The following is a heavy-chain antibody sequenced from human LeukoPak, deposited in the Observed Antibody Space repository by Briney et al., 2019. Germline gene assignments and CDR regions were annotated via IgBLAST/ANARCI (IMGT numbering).Heavy chain of an antibody. CDR3: ARAQSYDFWSGYYIAY. J-gene: IGHJ4*02. D-gene: IGHD3-3*01. V-gene: IGHV3-21*01. CDR2: ISSSSSYI. CDR1: GFTFSSYS. Sequence: GGSLRLSCAASGFTFSSYSMNWVRQAPGKGLEWVLSISSSSSYIYYADSVKGRFTISRDNSKNTLYMQMNSLRAEDTAVYYCARAQSYDFWSGYYIAYWGQGTLVTVSS.